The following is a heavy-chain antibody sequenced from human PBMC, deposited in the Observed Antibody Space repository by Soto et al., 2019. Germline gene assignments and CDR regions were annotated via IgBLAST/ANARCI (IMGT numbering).Heavy chain of an antibody. V-gene: IGHV1-2*02. CDR3: ARAGQYDSRSGYPFEVLNSGMDV. CDR1: GYTFTGYD. CDR2: MNPNTGGT. J-gene: IGHJ6*02. D-gene: IGHD3-3*01. Sequence: ASVKVSCKASGYTFTGYDMHWVRQAPGQGLEWMGWMNPNTGGTGYAQKFQGRVTMTSDTSINTVYMELSRLRSDDTAVYYCARAGQYDSRSGYPFEVLNSGMDVWGQGTTVTVSS.